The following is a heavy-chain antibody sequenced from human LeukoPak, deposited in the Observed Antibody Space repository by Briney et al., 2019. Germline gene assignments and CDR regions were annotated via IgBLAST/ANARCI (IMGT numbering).Heavy chain of an antibody. CDR3: ARASGDQRYYYYYLDV. Sequence: SETLSLTCTVSGGSISSISNYWGWIRQPPGKGLEWIGSNYYSGTTDYNPSLKSRVTMSVDTYMNQFSLKLSYVTAADTAVYYCARASGDQRYYYYYLDVWGKGTTVTVSS. J-gene: IGHJ6*03. V-gene: IGHV4-39*01. CDR1: GGSISSISNY. D-gene: IGHD2-2*01. CDR2: NYYSGTT.